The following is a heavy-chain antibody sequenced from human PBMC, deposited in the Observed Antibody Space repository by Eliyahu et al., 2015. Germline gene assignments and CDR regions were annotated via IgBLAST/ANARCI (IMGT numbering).Heavy chain of an antibody. D-gene: IGHD6-19*01. V-gene: IGHV5-51*01. CDR3: ARLRREAVAGRLLFDY. CDR1: GXNFPNYW. Sequence: EVQLVQSGAEVKKPGESLKISCKGSGXNFPNYWIGWVRQMPGKRLEWGGVIYPDDSDTRYNPSFQGQVSISADKSITTAYLQWSSLKASDTAMYYCARLRREAVAGRLLFDYWGQGTLVTVSS. J-gene: IGHJ4*02. CDR2: IYPDDSDT.